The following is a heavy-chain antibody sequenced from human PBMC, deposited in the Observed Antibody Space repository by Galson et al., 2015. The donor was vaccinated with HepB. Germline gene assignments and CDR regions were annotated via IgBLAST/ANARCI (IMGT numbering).Heavy chain of an antibody. CDR1: GFTFSSYG. J-gene: IGHJ4*02. CDR3: AKAAYYYHHFDY. D-gene: IGHD3-10*01. V-gene: IGHV3-30*18. Sequence: SLRLSCAASGFTFSSYGMHWVRQAPGKGLEWVAVISYDGSNKYYADSVKGRFTISRDNSKNTLYLQMNSLRAEDTAVYYCAKAAYYYHHFDYWGQGTLVTVSS. CDR2: ISYDGSNK.